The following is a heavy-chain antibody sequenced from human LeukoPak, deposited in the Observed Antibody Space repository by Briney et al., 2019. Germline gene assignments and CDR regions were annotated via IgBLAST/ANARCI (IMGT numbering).Heavy chain of an antibody. CDR3: ARFPESSPYYDFWSGYYNYYYMDV. V-gene: IGHV3-21*01. CDR1: GFTFSSYS. Sequence: GGSLRLSCAASGFTFSSYSMNWVRQAPGKGLEWVSSISSSSSYIYYAVSVKGRFTISRDNAKNSLYLQMNSLRAEDTAVYYCARFPESSPYYDFWSGYYNYYYMDVWGKGTTVTVSS. J-gene: IGHJ6*03. CDR2: ISSSSSYI. D-gene: IGHD3-3*01.